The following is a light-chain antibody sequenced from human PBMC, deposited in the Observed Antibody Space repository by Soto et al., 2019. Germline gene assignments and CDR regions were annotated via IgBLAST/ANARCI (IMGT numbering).Light chain of an antibody. Sequence: QAVVTQPPSVSGAPGQRVTISCTGSSSNIGTGYDVHWYQQLPGTAPKLLIYGNSIRPSGVPDRFSGSKSGTSASLAITGLQAEDEADYYCQSYDSSLRGSVFGGGTKLTVL. V-gene: IGLV1-40*01. CDR3: QSYDSSLRGSV. J-gene: IGLJ2*01. CDR2: GNS. CDR1: SSNIGTGYD.